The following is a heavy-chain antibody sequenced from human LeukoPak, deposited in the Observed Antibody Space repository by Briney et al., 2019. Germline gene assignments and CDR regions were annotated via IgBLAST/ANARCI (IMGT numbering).Heavy chain of an antibody. D-gene: IGHD3-10*02. J-gene: IGHJ5*02. V-gene: IGHV3-23*01. CDR1: GFTFSNYA. CDR2: ISASGDKT. CDR3: AKDPNGDYVGGYWFDP. Sequence: GGSLRLSCAAPGFTFSNYAMNWVRQAPGKGLEWVSGISASGDKTYYADSVKGRFTISRDKSNNALYLQMNSLRAEDTALYFCAKDPNGDYVGGYWFDPWGQGARVTVSS.